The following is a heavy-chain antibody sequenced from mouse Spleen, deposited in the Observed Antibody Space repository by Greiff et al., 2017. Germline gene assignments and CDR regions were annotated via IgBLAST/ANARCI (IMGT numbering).Heavy chain of an antibody. CDR3: ARAGNYDYDENAMDY. CDR2: IYPRSGNT. J-gene: IGHJ4*01. CDR1: GYSFTSYG. D-gene: IGHD2-4*01. V-gene: IGHV1-81*01. Sequence: QVQLQQSGAELARPGASVKLSCKASGYSFTSYGISWVKQRTGQGLEWIGEIYPRSGNTYYNEKFKGKATLTADKSSSTAYMEIRSLTSEDSAVYFCARAGNYDYDENAMDYWGQGTSVTVSS.